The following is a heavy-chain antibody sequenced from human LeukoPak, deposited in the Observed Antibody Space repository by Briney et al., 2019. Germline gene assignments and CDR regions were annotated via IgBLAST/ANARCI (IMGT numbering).Heavy chain of an antibody. CDR1: GFTFSSYA. CDR2: ISSNGGST. V-gene: IGHV3-64*01. D-gene: IGHD4-17*01. CDR3: ARVGYGDYDY. J-gene: IGHJ4*02. Sequence: GGSLRLSCAASGFTFSSYAMHWVRQAPGKGLEYVSAISSNGGSTYYASSVKGRFTISRDNSKNTLYLQMGSLRAEDMAVYYCARVGYGDYDYWGQGTLVTVSS.